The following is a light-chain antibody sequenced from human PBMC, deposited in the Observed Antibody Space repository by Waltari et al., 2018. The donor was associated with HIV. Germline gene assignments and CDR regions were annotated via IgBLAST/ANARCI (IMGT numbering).Light chain of an antibody. CDR2: RND. J-gene: IGLJ3*02. V-gene: IGLV1-47*01. CDR3: ATWDDSLNSFWV. CDR1: SSNIGNNF. Sequence: QSVLTQPPSASGTPGQRVVISCSGGSSNIGNNFVYWYQQLPGSTPKLLIYRNDQLPSGVSDRFSGSKSGTSASLAISGLLSEDEADYYCATWDDSLNSFWVFGGGTKVTVL.